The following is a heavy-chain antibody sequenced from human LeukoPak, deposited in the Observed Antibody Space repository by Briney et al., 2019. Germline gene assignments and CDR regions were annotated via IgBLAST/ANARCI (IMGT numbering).Heavy chain of an antibody. J-gene: IGHJ6*03. Sequence: SETLSLTCTVSGGSISSYYWSWIRQPPGKGLEWIGYIYYSGSTNYNPSLKSRVTISVDTSKNQFSLKLSSVTAADTAVYYCARDQYYGSGSYFYYYYYMDVWGKGTTVTVSS. CDR2: IYYSGST. D-gene: IGHD3-10*01. V-gene: IGHV4-59*12. CDR3: ARDQYYGSGSYFYYYYYMDV. CDR1: GGSISSYY.